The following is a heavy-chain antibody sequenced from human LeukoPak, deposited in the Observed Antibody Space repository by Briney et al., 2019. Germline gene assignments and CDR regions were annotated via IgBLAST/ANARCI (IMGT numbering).Heavy chain of an antibody. J-gene: IGHJ4*02. V-gene: IGHV3-23*01. D-gene: IGHD6-13*01. CDR3: AKDIWIAAAGTFDY. CDR2: MSGSGAIP. CDR1: GFTVSSYA. Sequence: GGSLRLSCAVSGFTVSSYAMSWVRQAPGKGLEWVSGMSGSGAIPYYADSVKGRFTISRDNSKNTLYLQMNSLGAEDTAVYYCAKDIWIAAAGTFDYWGQGTLVTVSS.